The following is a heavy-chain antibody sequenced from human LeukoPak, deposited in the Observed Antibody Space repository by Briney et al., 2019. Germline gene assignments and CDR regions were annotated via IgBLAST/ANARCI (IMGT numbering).Heavy chain of an antibody. V-gene: IGHV5-10-1*01. CDR3: ARRLTEVAHTQDLDY. J-gene: IGHJ4*02. CDR2: IDPSDSDT. D-gene: IGHD5-12*01. Sequence: GESLKISCKGSGYSFTSYWISWVRKMPGKGLEWMGRIDPSDSDTNYSPSFQGHVTISADKSISTAYLQWSSLKASDTAMYYCARRLTEVAHTQDLDYWGQGTLVTVSS. CDR1: GYSFTSYW.